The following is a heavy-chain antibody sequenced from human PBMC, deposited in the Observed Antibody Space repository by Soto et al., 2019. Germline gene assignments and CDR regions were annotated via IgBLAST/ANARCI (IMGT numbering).Heavy chain of an antibody. V-gene: IGHV3-21*01. CDR3: ARGGDSSGSWPRY. Sequence: PGGSLRLSCAVSGFTFSSYSMNWVRQAPGKGLEWVSSVSSSSSYIYYADSVKGRFTISRDNAKNSLYLQMNSLRVEDTAVYYCARGGDSSGSWPRYWGQGTLVTVSS. CDR1: GFTFSSYS. D-gene: IGHD3-22*01. CDR2: VSSSSSYI. J-gene: IGHJ4*02.